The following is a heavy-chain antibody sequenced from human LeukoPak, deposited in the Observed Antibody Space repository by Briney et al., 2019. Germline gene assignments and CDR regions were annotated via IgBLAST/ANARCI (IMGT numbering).Heavy chain of an antibody. CDR3: ARAHHSSNWDLFDY. CDR2: MNPNSGNT. D-gene: IGHD6-13*01. J-gene: IGHJ4*02. CDR1: GYTFTSYD. V-gene: IGHV1-8*01. Sequence: ASVKVSCKASGYTFTSYDINWVRQATGQGLEWTGWMNPNSGNTGYAQKFQGRVTMTRNTSISTAYMELSSLRSDDTAVYYCARAHHSSNWDLFDYWGQGTLVTVSS.